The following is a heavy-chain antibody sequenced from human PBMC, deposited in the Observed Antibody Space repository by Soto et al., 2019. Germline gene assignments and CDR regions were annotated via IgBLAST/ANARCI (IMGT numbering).Heavy chain of an antibody. Sequence: PGGSLRLSCAASGFTFSSYAMSWVRQAPGKGLEWVSAISGSGGSTYYADSVKGRFTISRDNSKNTLYLQMNSLRAEDTAVYYCAKAHWYDSSGYKGYYYYAMDVWGQGTTVTVS. D-gene: IGHD3-22*01. V-gene: IGHV3-23*01. CDR1: GFTFSSYA. J-gene: IGHJ6*02. CDR2: ISGSGGST. CDR3: AKAHWYDSSGYKGYYYYAMDV.